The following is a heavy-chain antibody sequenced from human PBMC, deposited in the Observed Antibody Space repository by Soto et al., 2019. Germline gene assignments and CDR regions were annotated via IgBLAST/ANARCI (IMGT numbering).Heavy chain of an antibody. V-gene: IGHV4-59*01. CDR2: IYYSGST. J-gene: IGHJ4*02. D-gene: IGHD5-12*01. CDR3: ARSYGGYAYY. Sequence: SETLSLTCTVSGGSISSYYWSWIRQPPGKGLEWIGDIYYSGSTNYNPSLKSRVTITVDTSKNQFSLKLSSVTAADTAVYYFARSYGGYAYYWGQGALLTVS. CDR1: GGSISSYY.